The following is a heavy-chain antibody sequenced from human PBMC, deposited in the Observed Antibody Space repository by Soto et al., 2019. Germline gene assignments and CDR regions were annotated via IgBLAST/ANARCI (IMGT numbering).Heavy chain of an antibody. CDR1: GFTFRSYA. D-gene: IGHD2-21*02. CDR2: ISGSGGST. J-gene: IGHJ4*02. Sequence: PGVSLRLSCAASGFTFRSYAMSWVRQAPGKRLEWVSAISGSGGSTYYADSVKGRFTISRDNSKNTLYLQMNSLRAKDTAGYYCAKGCFPRVTKRKFFDYWGKETLVTVPP. V-gene: IGHV3-23*01. CDR3: AKGCFPRVTKRKFFDY.